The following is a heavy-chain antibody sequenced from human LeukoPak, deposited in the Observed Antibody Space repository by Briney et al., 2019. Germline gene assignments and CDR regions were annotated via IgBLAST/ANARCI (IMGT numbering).Heavy chain of an antibody. J-gene: IGHJ3*02. CDR3: ARGHAFDI. CDR2: INHSGST. Sequence: PSETLSLTCSVSGGSISLSYYYWGWIRQPPGKALEWIGEINHSGSTNYNPSLKSRVTISVDTSKNQFSLKLSSVTAADTAVYYCARGHAFDIWGQGTMVTVSS. V-gene: IGHV4-39*07. CDR1: GGSISLSYYY.